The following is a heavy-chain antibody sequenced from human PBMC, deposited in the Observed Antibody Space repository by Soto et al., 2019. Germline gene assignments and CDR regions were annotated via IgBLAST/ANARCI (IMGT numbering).Heavy chain of an antibody. CDR1: GGSISSSSYY. Sequence: QLQLQESGPGLVKPSETLSLTCTVSGGSISSSSYYWGWIRQPPGKGLEWIGSIYYSGSTYYNPSLKSRVTISVDTSKNQFSLKLSSVTAADTAVYYGARQVEQDIVVVVAATPFFDYWGQGTLVTVSS. J-gene: IGHJ4*02. V-gene: IGHV4-39*01. CDR2: IYYSGST. CDR3: ARQVEQDIVVVVAATPFFDY. D-gene: IGHD2-15*01.